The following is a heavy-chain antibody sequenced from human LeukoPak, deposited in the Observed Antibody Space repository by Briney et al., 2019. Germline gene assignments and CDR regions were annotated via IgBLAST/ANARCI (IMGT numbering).Heavy chain of an antibody. D-gene: IGHD4-23*01. V-gene: IGHV3-30-3*01. CDR1: GFTFSSYA. CDR2: ISYDGSNK. CDR3: ARDQVYGGNSLAFDI. J-gene: IGHJ3*02. Sequence: PGRSLRLSCAASGFTFSSYAMHWVRQAPGKGLEWVAVISYDGSNKYYADSVKGRFTISRDNSKNTLYLQMNSLRAEDTAVYYCARDQVYGGNSLAFDIWGQWTMVTVSS.